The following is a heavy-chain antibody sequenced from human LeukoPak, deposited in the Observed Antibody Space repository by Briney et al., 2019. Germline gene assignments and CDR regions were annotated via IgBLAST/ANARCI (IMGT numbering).Heavy chain of an antibody. Sequence: SSETLSLTCTVSGGSFSFYFWHWIRQPPGEELDWIGEIDNRGSTQYKPSLRSRGIISIDTSGNHFSLKLTSVTAADTAVYYCARDSDSGFQWGQGMLVTVSS. CDR3: ARDSDSGFQ. CDR2: IDNRGST. CDR1: GGSFSFYF. V-gene: IGHV4-34*01. D-gene: IGHD3-16*01. J-gene: IGHJ4*02.